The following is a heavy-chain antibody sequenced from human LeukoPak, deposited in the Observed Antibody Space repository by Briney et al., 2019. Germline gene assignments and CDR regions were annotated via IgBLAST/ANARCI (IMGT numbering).Heavy chain of an antibody. CDR1: GGSISSNTYY. V-gene: IGHV4-39*01. Sequence: SETLSLTCTVSGGSISSNTYYWGWIRRPSGKGLEWIGNIHYSGSTYYNPSLKSRVTISVDTSKNQFSLNLSSLTAADTAVYYCATSDTVFTYNWFDPWGQGTLVTVSS. D-gene: IGHD4-17*01. J-gene: IGHJ5*02. CDR3: ATSDTVFTYNWFDP. CDR2: IHYSGST.